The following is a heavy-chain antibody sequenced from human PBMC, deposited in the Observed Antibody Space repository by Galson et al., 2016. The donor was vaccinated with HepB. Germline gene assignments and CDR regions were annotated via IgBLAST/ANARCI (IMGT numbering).Heavy chain of an antibody. J-gene: IGHJ5*02. D-gene: IGHD6-6*01. CDR1: GASISSSSYY. CDR3: ASRNAYNSSSVWNWFDP. Sequence: SETLSLTCTVSGASISSSSYYWGWIRHPLGTGKGLEWIGTIDYRGSTYYNSSLKSRVTISIDSSKNYFSLKLSSVTAAETAVFYCASRNAYNSSSVWNWFDPWGRGALVTVSS. CDR2: IDYRGST. V-gene: IGHV4-39*02.